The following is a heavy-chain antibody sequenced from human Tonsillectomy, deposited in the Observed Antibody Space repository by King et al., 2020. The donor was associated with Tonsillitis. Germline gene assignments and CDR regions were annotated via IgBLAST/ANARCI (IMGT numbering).Heavy chain of an antibody. CDR3: ARSYYDSSVYLSY. D-gene: IGHD3-22*01. Sequence: VQLVESGGGVVQPGRSLRLSCAASGFTFRTYAMHWVRQAPGKGLEWVAVISYDGSNKFYADSVKGRFIISRDNSKNTLYLQMNSLRAEDTAVYYCARSYYDSSVYLSYWGQGTLVTVSS. V-gene: IGHV3-30*04. J-gene: IGHJ4*02. CDR2: ISYDGSNK. CDR1: GFTFRTYA.